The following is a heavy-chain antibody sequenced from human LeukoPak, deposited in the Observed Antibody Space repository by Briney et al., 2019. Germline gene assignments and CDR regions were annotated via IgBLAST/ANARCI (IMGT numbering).Heavy chain of an antibody. CDR1: GGSVGSAGYY. D-gene: IGHD1-26*01. V-gene: IGHV4-61*08. J-gene: IGHJ4*02. CDR3: ARTQSQSGSYRYYFGY. CDR2: IYYIRNT. Sequence: SETLSLTCTVSGGSVGSAGYYWSWIRQPPGGGLEWIGYIYYIRNTNYDPSLKSRVTMSLDPSKNQFSLKLNSVTAADTAVYYCARTQSQSGSYRYYFGYWGQGTLVTV.